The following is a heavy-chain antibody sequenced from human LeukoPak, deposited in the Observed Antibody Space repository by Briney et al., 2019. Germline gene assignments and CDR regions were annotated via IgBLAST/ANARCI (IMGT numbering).Heavy chain of an antibody. Sequence: GVALRLSCAASGFTFSSYAMSWVRQAPGKGLEWVSVISGSGGSTYYADSVEGRFTISRDNSKNTLYLQMNSLRAEDAAVYYCAKDPAAAGTADFFQHWGQGTLVTVLS. CDR1: GFTFSSYA. D-gene: IGHD6-13*01. J-gene: IGHJ1*01. V-gene: IGHV3-23*01. CDR2: ISGSGGST. CDR3: AKDPAAAGTADFFQH.